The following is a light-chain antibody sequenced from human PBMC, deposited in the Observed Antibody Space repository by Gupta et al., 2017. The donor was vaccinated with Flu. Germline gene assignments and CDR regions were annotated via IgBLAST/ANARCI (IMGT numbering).Light chain of an antibody. J-gene: IGLJ2*01. Sequence: QTARITCSGDALPKQYAYWYQQKPGQAPVLVIYKDSERPSGIPERFSGSSSGTTVTLTISGVQAEDEADYYCQSADSSGTYPEVFGGGTKLTVL. CDR1: ALPKQY. CDR3: QSADSSGTYPEV. CDR2: KDS. V-gene: IGLV3-25*03.